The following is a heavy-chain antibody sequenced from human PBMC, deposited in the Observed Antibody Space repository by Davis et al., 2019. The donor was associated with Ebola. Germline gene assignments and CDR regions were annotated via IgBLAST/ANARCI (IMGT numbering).Heavy chain of an antibody. V-gene: IGHV1-8*01. CDR3: ARAVRVADTFYYGMDV. J-gene: IGHJ6*04. D-gene: IGHD6-19*01. CDR2: INPNSGNT. Sequence: ASSLDFCYASSYTFTSYAINWVRQATGQGLEWMGWINPNSGNTGYSQKFQGRVTMTRNTSISTADMELSSLRSEDTAVYYCARAVRVADTFYYGMDVWGKGTTVTVSS. CDR1: SYTFTSYA.